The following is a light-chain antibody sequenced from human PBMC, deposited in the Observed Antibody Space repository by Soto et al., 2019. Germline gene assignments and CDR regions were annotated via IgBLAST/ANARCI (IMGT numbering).Light chain of an antibody. V-gene: IGKV3-11*01. Sequence: EIVLTQSPVTLSLSPGERATLSCRASQSVHNYLAWYQQKPGQAPRLLIYDVSNRATGIPARFSGSGSGTDFTLTISSLEPGDFAVYYCQQRSNWLLTFGPGTKVDIK. J-gene: IGKJ3*01. CDR2: DVS. CDR1: QSVHNY. CDR3: QQRSNWLLT.